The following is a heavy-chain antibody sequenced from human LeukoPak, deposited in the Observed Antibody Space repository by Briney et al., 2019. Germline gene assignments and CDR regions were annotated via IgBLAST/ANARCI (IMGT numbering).Heavy chain of an antibody. V-gene: IGHV4-34*01. Sequence: PSETLSLTCAVYGGSFSGYYWSWIRQPPGKGLEWIGEINHSGSTNYNPSLKSRVTISVDTSKNQFSLKLSSVTAADTAVYYCACRTYYYDSSGYRGAYYFDYWGQGTLVTVSS. D-gene: IGHD3-22*01. CDR1: GGSFSGYY. CDR2: INHSGST. CDR3: ACRTYYYDSSGYRGAYYFDY. J-gene: IGHJ4*02.